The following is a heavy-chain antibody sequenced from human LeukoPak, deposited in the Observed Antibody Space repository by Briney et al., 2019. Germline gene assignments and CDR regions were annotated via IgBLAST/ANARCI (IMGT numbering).Heavy chain of an antibody. V-gene: IGHV3-23*01. Sequence: GGSLRLSCAASGFTFSSYAMSWVRQAPGKGLEWVSGISGSGDNTYYADSVKGRFTISRDNSKNTLSLQMNSLRAEDTAVYYCAKGNRATMIEVLISYYFDYWGQGTLVTVSS. CDR2: ISGSGDNT. CDR3: AKGNRATMIEVLISYYFDY. J-gene: IGHJ4*02. CDR1: GFTFSSYA. D-gene: IGHD3-22*01.